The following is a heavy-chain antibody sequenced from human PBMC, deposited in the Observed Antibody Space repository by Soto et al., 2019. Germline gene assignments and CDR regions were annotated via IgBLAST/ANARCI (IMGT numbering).Heavy chain of an antibody. CDR2: IKSKTDGGTT. Sequence: GGSLRLSCAASGFTFSNAWMSWVRQAPGKGLEWVGRIKSKTDGGTTDYAAPVKGRFTISRDDSKNTLYLQMNSLKTEDTAVYYCTTEDWVPDLYYFDYWGQGTLVTVSS. V-gene: IGHV3-15*01. J-gene: IGHJ4*02. D-gene: IGHD3-9*01. CDR3: TTEDWVPDLYYFDY. CDR1: GFTFSNAW.